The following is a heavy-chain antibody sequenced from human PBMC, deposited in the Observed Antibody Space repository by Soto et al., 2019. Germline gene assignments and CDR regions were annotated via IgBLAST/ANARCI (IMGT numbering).Heavy chain of an antibody. Sequence: EVQLVESGGGFVKPGGSLRLSCVASGFSFSNAWMNWVRQAPGKGLEWVARIKRKTDGATTDYAAPVKGRFTISTDESKNTLYLQMNRLKTEDTALYYCSLDSVMTSYYAFDIWGQGTMVTVSP. CDR1: GFSFSNAW. D-gene: IGHD3-9*01. J-gene: IGHJ3*02. CDR2: IKRKTDGATT. V-gene: IGHV3-15*07. CDR3: SLDSVMTSYYAFDI.